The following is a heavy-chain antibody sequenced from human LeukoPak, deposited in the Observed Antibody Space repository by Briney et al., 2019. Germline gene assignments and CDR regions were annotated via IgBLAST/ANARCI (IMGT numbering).Heavy chain of an antibody. CDR2: INPDSGDT. CDR3: VPTNSWDYYFDY. D-gene: IGHD6-13*01. V-gene: IGHV1-2*02. Sequence: ASVRVSCKTSGYTFIGYYMHWVRQAPGQGLEWLGWINPDSGDTDYAQKFQGRVTMTRDTSISTAYLELSRLTSDDTAVYYCVPTNSWDYYFDYWGQGTQVTVAS. CDR1: GYTFIGYY. J-gene: IGHJ4*02.